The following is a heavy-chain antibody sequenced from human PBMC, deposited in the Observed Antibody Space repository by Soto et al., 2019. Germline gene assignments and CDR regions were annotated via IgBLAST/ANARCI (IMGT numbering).Heavy chain of an antibody. J-gene: IGHJ4*02. Sequence: KPSETLSLTCTVSGASVSSDSFYWSWIRQAPGKGLEWIGYIYYRTKTRFNPSLDSRVAISVDTSKNQFSLMLASVTTADTAVYYCARANIAAAGVLYLWGQGTLVTVSS. CDR2: IYYRTKT. CDR3: ARANIAAAGVLYL. V-gene: IGHV4-61*01. CDR1: GASVSSDSFY. D-gene: IGHD6-13*01.